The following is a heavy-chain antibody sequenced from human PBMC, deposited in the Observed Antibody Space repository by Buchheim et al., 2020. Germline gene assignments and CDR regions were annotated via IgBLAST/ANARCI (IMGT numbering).Heavy chain of an antibody. Sequence: EVQLVESGGGLVQPGGSLRLSCAASGSTFSASWMDWVRQAPGKGLEWVAFINLDGSRKDSVDSVKGRFTISRDNAKNSLFLQMNSLRAEDTGVYYCARDSGYGTFDYWGQGTL. CDR1: GSTFSASW. CDR3: ARDSGYGTFDY. V-gene: IGHV3-7*01. D-gene: IGHD1-1*01. J-gene: IGHJ4*02. CDR2: INLDGSRK.